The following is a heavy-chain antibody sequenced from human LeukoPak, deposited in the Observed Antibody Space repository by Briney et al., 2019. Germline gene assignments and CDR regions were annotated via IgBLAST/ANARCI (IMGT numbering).Heavy chain of an antibody. V-gene: IGHV2-5*02. CDR3: VHRKLGDYGDYVVGFDP. D-gene: IGHD4-17*01. CDR1: GFSLSTSGMG. CDR2: IYWDDDK. Sequence: KESGPTLVKPTQTLTLTCSFSGFSLSTSGMGVGWIRQPPSKALEWLALIYWDDDKRYSPSLKSRLTITKDTSKNQVVLTVTNMDPVDTATYYCVHRKLGDYGDYVVGFDPWGQGTLVTVSS. J-gene: IGHJ5*02.